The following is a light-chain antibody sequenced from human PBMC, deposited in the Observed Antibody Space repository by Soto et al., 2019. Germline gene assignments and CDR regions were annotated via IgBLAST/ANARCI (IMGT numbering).Light chain of an antibody. V-gene: IGLV2-14*01. CDR2: DVS. Sequence: QSALTQPASVSGSPGQSITISCTGSSGDIGVYKYVSWYKQHPGKAPKLMIYDVSNRPSGVSNRFSASKSGNTASLTISGLQAEDEADYYCSSYTSTNFVIFGGGTKLTVL. CDR1: SGDIGVYKY. J-gene: IGLJ2*01. CDR3: SSYTSTNFVI.